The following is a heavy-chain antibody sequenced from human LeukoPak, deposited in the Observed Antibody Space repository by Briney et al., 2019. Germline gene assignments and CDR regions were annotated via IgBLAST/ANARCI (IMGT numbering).Heavy chain of an antibody. CDR1: GFTVSSNY. CDR3: ARDWRGQPHAFDI. Sequence: GGSLRLSCAASGFTVSSNYMSWVRQAPGKGLEWVSVIYSGGSTYYADSVKGRFTISRDNSKNTLYLQMNSLRAEDTAVYYCARDWRGQPHAFDIWGQGTMVTVSS. J-gene: IGHJ3*02. V-gene: IGHV3-66*01. CDR2: IYSGGST. D-gene: IGHD3-3*01.